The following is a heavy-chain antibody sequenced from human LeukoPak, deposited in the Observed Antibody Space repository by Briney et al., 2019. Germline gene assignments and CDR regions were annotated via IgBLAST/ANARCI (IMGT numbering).Heavy chain of an antibody. Sequence: SETLSLTCTVPGGSISSSSYYWGWVRQPPGNGLEWIGCIYYSGSTYYNPSLKSRVTISVDTSKNRFSLKLSSVTAADTAVYYCARHGLVIISPRGFDPWGQGTLVTVSS. D-gene: IGHD3/OR15-3a*01. CDR3: ARHGLVIISPRGFDP. V-gene: IGHV4-39*01. CDR1: GGSISSSSYY. CDR2: IYYSGST. J-gene: IGHJ5*02.